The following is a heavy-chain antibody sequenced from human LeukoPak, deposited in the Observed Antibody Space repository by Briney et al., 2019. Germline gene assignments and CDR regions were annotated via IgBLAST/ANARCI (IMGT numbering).Heavy chain of an antibody. CDR2: ISGSDGST. CDR1: GFTFSSYA. J-gene: IGHJ4*02. CDR3: AKYGFGEFHFDY. V-gene: IGHV3-23*01. D-gene: IGHD3-10*01. Sequence: GGSLRLSCAASGFTFSSYAMSWVRQAPGKGLEWVSAISGSDGSTYYADSAKGRFTISRDNSKNTLYLQMNSLRAEDTAVYYCAKYGFGEFHFDYWGQGTLVTVSS.